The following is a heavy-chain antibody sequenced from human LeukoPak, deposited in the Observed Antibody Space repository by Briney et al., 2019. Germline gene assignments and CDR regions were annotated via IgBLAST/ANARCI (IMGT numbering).Heavy chain of an antibody. J-gene: IGHJ4*02. CDR1: GFTFSSYS. D-gene: IGHD1-26*01. Sequence: PGGSLRLSCAASGFTFSSYSMNWVRQAPGKGLEWVSSISSSSSYIYYADSVKGRFTTSRDNAKNSLYLQMNSLRAEDTAVYYCARASRPLVGAPNGPVDYWGQGTLVTVSS. CDR2: ISSSSSYI. CDR3: ARASRPLVGAPNGPVDY. V-gene: IGHV3-21*01.